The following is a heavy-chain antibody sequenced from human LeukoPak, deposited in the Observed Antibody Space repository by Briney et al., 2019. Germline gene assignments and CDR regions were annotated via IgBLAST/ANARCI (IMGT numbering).Heavy chain of an antibody. D-gene: IGHD5-12*01. CDR2: INHSGST. Sequence: SETLSLTCAVYGGSFSGYYWSWIRQPPGKGLEWIGEINHSGSTNYNASLKSRVTISVDTSKNQFSLKLSSVTAADTAVYYCARGPSVATIPRGRYYFDYWGQGTLATVSS. CDR3: ARGPSVATIPRGRYYFDY. V-gene: IGHV4-34*01. J-gene: IGHJ4*02. CDR1: GGSFSGYY.